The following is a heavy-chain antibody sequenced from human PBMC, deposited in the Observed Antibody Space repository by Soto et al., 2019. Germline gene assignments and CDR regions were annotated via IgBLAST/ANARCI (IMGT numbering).Heavy chain of an antibody. J-gene: IGHJ4*02. V-gene: IGHV3-23*01. CDR3: ARRTSFLGAFDY. Sequence: GGSLRLSCSASGFIFRSYTMYWVRQAPGKGLEWVSHVAAGGGHTYYAESVKGRFTISRDNSKNTLFLQINTLRADDTAIYFCARRTSFLGAFDYWGQGVLVPVSS. CDR1: GFIFRSYT. CDR2: VAAGGGHT. D-gene: IGHD3-16*02.